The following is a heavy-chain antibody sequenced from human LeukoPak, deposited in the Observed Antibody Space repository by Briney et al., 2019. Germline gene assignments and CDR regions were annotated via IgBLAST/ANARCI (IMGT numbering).Heavy chain of an antibody. Sequence: PSETLSLTCTVSGYSISSGYYWGWIRQPPGKGLEWIGSIYHSGSTYYNPSLKSRVTISVDTSKNKFSLKLSSVTAADTAVYYCARSVLTGYLDYWGQGTLVTVSS. V-gene: IGHV4-38-2*02. CDR1: GYSISSGYY. CDR2: IYHSGST. CDR3: ARSVLTGYLDY. D-gene: IGHD3-9*01. J-gene: IGHJ4*02.